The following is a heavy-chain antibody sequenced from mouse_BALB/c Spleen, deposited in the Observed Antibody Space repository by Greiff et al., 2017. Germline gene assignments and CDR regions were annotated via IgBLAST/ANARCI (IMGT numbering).Heavy chain of an antibody. Sequence: VQLQQPGAELVKPGASVKLSCKASGYTFTSYWMHWVKQRPGQGLEWIGEINPSNGRTNYNEKFKSKATLTVDKSSSTAYMQLSSLTSEDSAVYYCALNPAWFAYWGQGTLVTVSA. CDR1: GYTFTSYW. V-gene: IGHV1S81*02. CDR2: INPSNGRT. CDR3: ALNPAWFAY. J-gene: IGHJ3*01.